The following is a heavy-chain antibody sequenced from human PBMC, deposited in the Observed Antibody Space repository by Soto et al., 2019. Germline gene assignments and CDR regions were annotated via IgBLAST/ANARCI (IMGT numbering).Heavy chain of an antibody. J-gene: IGHJ2*01. CDR2: ISGSGGNT. Sequence: GLEWVSVISGSGGNTDYADSVKGRFTISRDNSKNTLYLQMNSLRAEDTAVYYCAKAPYYYDSSGYYDRYFDLWGRGTLVTVSS. V-gene: IGHV3-23*01. D-gene: IGHD3-22*01. CDR3: AKAPYYYDSSGYYDRYFDL.